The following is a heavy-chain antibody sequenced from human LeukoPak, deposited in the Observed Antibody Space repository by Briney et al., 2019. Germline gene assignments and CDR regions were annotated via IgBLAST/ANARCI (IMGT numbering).Heavy chain of an antibody. V-gene: IGHV1-8*01. CDR1: GYTFTSYD. D-gene: IGHD2-15*01. J-gene: IGHJ6*03. CDR2: MNPNSGNT. CDR3: ARKGVVVVAAKLRYYYYYMDV. Sequence: GASVKVSCKASGYTFTSYDINWVRQATGQGLEWMGWMNPNSGNTGYAQKFQGRVTMTRNTSISTAYMELSSLRSEDTAVYYCARKGVVVVAAKLRYYYYYMDVWGKGTTATVSS.